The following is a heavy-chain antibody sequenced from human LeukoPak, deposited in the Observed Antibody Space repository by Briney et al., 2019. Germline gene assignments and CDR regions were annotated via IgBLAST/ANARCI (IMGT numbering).Heavy chain of an antibody. V-gene: IGHV4-59*01. D-gene: IGHD2-21*01. CDR3: AREYGTSIEGDFFDY. CDR1: GASITTYY. J-gene: IGHJ4*02. CDR2: IYHSGST. Sequence: SETLSLTCTVSGASITTYYWTWIRQPPGKGQEWIGYIYHSGSTNYNPSLKSRVTISLDTSRNYFSLRLSSVTGADTGVYFCAREYGTSIEGDFFDYWGQGSLVTVSS.